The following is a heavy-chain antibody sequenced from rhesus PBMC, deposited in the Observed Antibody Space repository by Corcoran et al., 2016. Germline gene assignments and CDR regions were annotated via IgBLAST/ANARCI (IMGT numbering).Heavy chain of an antibody. Sequence: QVQLQESGPGLVKPSETLSLTCTVSGGSISGYYYWSWIRQPPGKGLEWIGGIYGNSAITYYNPSLKSRVTISKDTSKTQFSLKLSSVTAADTAVYYCARQGSGGHDYWGQGVLVTVSS. D-gene: IGHD6-31*01. V-gene: IGHV4-143*01. CDR1: GGSISGYYY. J-gene: IGHJ4*01. CDR3: ARQGSGGHDY. CDR2: IYGNSAIT.